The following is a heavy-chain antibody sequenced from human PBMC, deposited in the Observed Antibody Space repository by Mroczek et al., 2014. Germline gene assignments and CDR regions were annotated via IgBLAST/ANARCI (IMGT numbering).Heavy chain of an antibody. V-gene: IGHV3-30-3*01. Sequence: QVQLVQSGGGVVQPGRSLRLSCAASGFTFSSYAMHWVRQAPGKGLEWVAVISYDGSNKYYADSVKGRFTISRDNSKNTLYLQMNSLRAEDTAVYYCARDPAGRGSGRPLLWFRVVITYFDYVGPGNP. J-gene: IGHJ4*02. CDR3: ARDPAGRGSGRPLLWFRVVITYFDY. D-gene: IGHD3-10*01. CDR1: GFTFSSYA. CDR2: ISYDGSNK.